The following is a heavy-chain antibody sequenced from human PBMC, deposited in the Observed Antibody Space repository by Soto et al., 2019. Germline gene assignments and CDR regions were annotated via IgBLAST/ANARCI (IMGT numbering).Heavy chain of an antibody. CDR2: ISSTTNYI. CDR3: ARESEDLTSNFDY. Sequence: GGSLRLSCAASGFTFTRYSMNWVRQAPGKGLEWVSSISSTTNYIYYGDSMKGRFTISRDNAKNSLYLEMNSLRAEDTAVYYCARESEDLTSNFDYWGQGTLATVSS. V-gene: IGHV3-21*06. CDR1: GFTFTRYS. J-gene: IGHJ4*02.